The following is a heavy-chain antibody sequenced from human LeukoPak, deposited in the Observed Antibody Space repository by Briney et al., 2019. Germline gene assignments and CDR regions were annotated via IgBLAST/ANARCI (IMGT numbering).Heavy chain of an antibody. V-gene: IGHV4-61*08. CDR2: IYYSGST. D-gene: IGHD3-22*01. J-gene: IGHJ3*02. CDR3: ARLSPGYYDSSGTSDAFDI. CDR1: GGSISNGDYY. Sequence: PSETLSLTCTVSGGSISNGDYYWSWIRQPPGKGLEWIGYIYYSGSTNYNPSLKSRVTISVDTSKNQFSLKLSSVTAADTAVYYCARLSPGYYDSSGTSDAFDIWGQGTMVTVSS.